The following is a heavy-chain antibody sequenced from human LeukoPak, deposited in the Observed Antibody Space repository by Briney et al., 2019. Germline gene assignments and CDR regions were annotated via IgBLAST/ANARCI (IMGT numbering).Heavy chain of an antibody. Sequence: PGGSLRLSCAASGFTFSSYGMHWVRQAPGKGLEWVAVIWYDGSNKYYADSVKGLFTISRDNSKNTLYLQMNSLRAEDTAVYYCARGPHDYGDYYAYMDVWGKGTTVTVSS. J-gene: IGHJ6*03. D-gene: IGHD4-17*01. CDR1: GFTFSSYG. CDR2: IWYDGSNK. CDR3: ARGPHDYGDYYAYMDV. V-gene: IGHV3-33*01.